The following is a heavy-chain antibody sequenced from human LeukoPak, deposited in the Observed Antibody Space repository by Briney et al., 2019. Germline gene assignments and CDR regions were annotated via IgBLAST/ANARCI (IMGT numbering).Heavy chain of an antibody. CDR1: GFTFSSYS. J-gene: IGHJ3*02. V-gene: IGHV3-21*04. Sequence: GGSLRLSCAASGFTFSSYSMNWVRQAPGKGLEWVSSISSSRSYIYYADSVKGRFTISRDNSENTLYLQMNSLRAEGTAVYYCAKPARTDAFDIWGQGTMITVSS. D-gene: IGHD1-14*01. CDR2: ISSSRSYI. CDR3: AKPARTDAFDI.